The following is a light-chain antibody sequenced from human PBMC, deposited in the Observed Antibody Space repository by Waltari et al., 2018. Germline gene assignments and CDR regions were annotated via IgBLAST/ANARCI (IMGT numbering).Light chain of an antibody. Sequence: DIQMTQSPSSLSASVGDRVTLPCRASEDLNTYLNWYQQKLGKAPSLLITATSTLRSGVPSRSCCSSSGTDFSLTISSLQAEDVAIYYCQQSYRAPLTFGGGTKVEI. V-gene: IGKV1-39*01. CDR3: QQSYRAPLT. J-gene: IGKJ4*01. CDR1: EDLNTY. CDR2: ATS.